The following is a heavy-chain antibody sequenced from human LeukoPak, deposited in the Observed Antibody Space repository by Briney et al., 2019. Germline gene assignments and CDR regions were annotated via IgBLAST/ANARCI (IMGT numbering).Heavy chain of an antibody. V-gene: IGHV3-23*01. J-gene: IGHJ4*02. CDR2: ISGSGGTT. D-gene: IGHD3-3*01. CDR3: AKDGGRGYSDFDY. CDR1: GFTFSSYA. Sequence: PGGSLRLSCAASGFTFSSYAMSWVRQDPGKGLEWVSAISGSGGTTYYADSVKGRFTISRDNAKNTLYLQMNRLTTVDTAIYYCAKDGGRGYSDFDYWGQGTLVTVSS.